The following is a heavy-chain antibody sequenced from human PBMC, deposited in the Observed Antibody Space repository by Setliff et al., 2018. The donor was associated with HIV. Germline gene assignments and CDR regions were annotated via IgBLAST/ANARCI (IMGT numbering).Heavy chain of an antibody. CDR3: ARCGTSSNWFGP. D-gene: IGHD2-2*01. CDR2: IYNSVTT. Sequence: PSETLSLTCIVSGASISSNTWSWIRQAPGKGLQWIGFIYNSVTTNYNPSLKSRVTISLDTSKNQFSLKLTSVTAADTAVYYCARCGTSSNWFGPWGQGTLVTVSS. J-gene: IGHJ5*02. CDR1: GASISSNT. V-gene: IGHV4-59*01.